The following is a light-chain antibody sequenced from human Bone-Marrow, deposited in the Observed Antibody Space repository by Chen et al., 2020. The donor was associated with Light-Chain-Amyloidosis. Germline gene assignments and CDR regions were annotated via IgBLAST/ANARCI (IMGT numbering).Light chain of an antibody. CDR3: QSYDSSLSASGV. V-gene: IGLV1-40*01. J-gene: IGLJ1*01. Sequence: SVLTRPPSVAGSPRQRGTVSCTGTSSNIGAGYDVHWYQQLPGTAPKLLIYGNSNRPSGVPDLFSGSKSGTSASLAISGLQAEDEADYYCQSYDSSLSASGVFGTGTKVTVL. CDR2: GNS. CDR1: SSNIGAGYD.